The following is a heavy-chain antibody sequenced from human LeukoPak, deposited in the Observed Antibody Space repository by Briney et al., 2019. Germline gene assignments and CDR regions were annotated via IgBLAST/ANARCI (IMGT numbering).Heavy chain of an antibody. J-gene: IGHJ3*02. Sequence: GGSLRPSCAASGFTFDDYAMHWVRQAPGKGLEWVPGISWNSGSIGYADSVKGRFTISRDNAKNSLYLQMNSLRAEDTALYYCAKAQTTADAFDIWGQGTMVTVSS. CDR1: GFTFDDYA. CDR3: AKAQTTADAFDI. D-gene: IGHD4-17*01. V-gene: IGHV3-9*01. CDR2: ISWNSGSI.